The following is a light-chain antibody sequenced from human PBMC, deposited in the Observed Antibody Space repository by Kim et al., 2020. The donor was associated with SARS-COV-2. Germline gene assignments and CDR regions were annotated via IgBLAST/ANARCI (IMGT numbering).Light chain of an antibody. CDR3: NSRDRSGDHVV. CDR1: SLRSYY. Sequence: LGQTVSITCQGDSLRSYYASWYQQKPGQAPILVIYGKNNRPSGIPDRFSGSSSGNTASLTVTGAQAVDEADYYCNSRDRSGDHVVFGGGTQLTVL. J-gene: IGLJ2*01. V-gene: IGLV3-19*01. CDR2: GKN.